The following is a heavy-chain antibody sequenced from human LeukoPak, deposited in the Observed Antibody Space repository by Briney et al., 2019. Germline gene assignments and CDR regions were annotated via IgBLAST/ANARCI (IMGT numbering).Heavy chain of an antibody. J-gene: IGHJ5*02. CDR2: IKHDESEK. V-gene: IGHV3-7*04. CDR1: GFTFNSYW. CDR3: VRDTSSKWFDP. Sequence: GGPLRLSCAASGFTFNSYWMTWLRHAPGKALEWVPNIKHDESEKYYVDSVKGRFTISRDDAKNSLLLQMNSLRVEDTAVYHCVRDTSSKWFDPWGQGTLVTVSS. D-gene: IGHD2-2*01.